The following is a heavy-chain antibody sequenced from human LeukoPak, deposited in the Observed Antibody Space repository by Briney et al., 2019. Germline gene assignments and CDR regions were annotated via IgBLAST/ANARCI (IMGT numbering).Heavy chain of an antibody. CDR3: ARDLRRRVTAIGYGPGEYNYYMDV. Sequence: SETLSLTCTVSGGSISSYYWSWIRQPAGKGLEWIGRIYNSGSTNYNPSLKSRVTMSVDTSKNQFSLKLSSVTAADTAVYYCARDLRRRVTAIGYGPGEYNYYMDVWGKGTTVTISS. D-gene: IGHD2-21*02. V-gene: IGHV4-4*07. J-gene: IGHJ6*03. CDR2: IYNSGST. CDR1: GGSISSYY.